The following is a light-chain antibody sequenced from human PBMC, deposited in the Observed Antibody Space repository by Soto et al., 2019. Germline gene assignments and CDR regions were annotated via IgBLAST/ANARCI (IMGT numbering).Light chain of an antibody. V-gene: IGLV1-44*01. CDR1: SSNIRSNT. Sequence: QSVLTQPPSASGTPGQRVTISSSGSSSNIRSNTVNWYQQLPGTAPKLLIYTNNQRPSGVPARFSGSKSGTSASLAISGLQSEDEAYYYCAGRDDSLNGSKVVFGGGTKVTVL. CDR3: AGRDDSLNGSKVV. CDR2: TNN. J-gene: IGLJ2*01.